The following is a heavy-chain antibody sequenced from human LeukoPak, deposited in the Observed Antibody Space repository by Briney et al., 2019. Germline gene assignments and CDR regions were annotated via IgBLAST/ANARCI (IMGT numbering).Heavy chain of an antibody. D-gene: IGHD3-10*01. V-gene: IGHV1-2*02. CDR3: ARDLLQMVRGVHPYVFDY. CDR2: INPNSGGT. Sequence: ASVKVSCKASGYTFTGYYMHWVRQAPGQGLEWMGWINPNSGGTNYAQKFQGRVTMTSNTSISTAYMDLSRVRSDDTAVYYCARDLLQMVRGVHPYVFDYWGQGTLVTVSS. J-gene: IGHJ4*02. CDR1: GYTFTGYY.